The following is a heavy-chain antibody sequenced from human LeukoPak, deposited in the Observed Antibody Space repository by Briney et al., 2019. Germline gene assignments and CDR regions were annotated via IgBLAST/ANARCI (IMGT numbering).Heavy chain of an antibody. CDR2: IYYSGGT. J-gene: IGHJ3*02. V-gene: IGHV4-39*01. Sequence: SETLSLTCTVSGGSLSSNSYYWVCIRPPPGERLEWIGSIYYSGGTYYNPSLKSRVTISVDTSKNQFSLKLSSVTAADTAVYYCARLRTSHDSFDIWGQGTMVTVSS. CDR3: ARLRTSHDSFDI. D-gene: IGHD2-2*01. CDR1: GGSLSSNSYY.